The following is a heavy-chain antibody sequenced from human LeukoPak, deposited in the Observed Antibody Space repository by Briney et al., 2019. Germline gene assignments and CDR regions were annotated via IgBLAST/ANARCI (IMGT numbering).Heavy chain of an antibody. V-gene: IGHV4-39*01. J-gene: IGHJ4*02. D-gene: IGHD3-22*01. CDR2: IYYSGST. Sequence: SETLSPTCTVSGDSISSNNYYWGWIRQPPGKGLEWIGSIYYSGSTYYTPSLKSRVTISVDTSKNQFSLRLSSVTAADTAVFYCARLVRSGYYYLDYWGQGTLVSVSS. CDR3: ARLVRSGYYYLDY. CDR1: GDSISSNNYY.